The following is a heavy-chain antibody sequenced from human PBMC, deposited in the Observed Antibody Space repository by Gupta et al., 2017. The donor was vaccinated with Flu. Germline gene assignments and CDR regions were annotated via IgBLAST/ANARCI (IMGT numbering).Heavy chain of an antibody. CDR2: RGGYDAGA. Sequence: EVQVLESGGDFVQPGGSLRLSCAVSGFIFANYAINWVRQAPGKGREWVATRGGYDAGAYYADSVRGRFIVSRDNSKNTVFLDMSSLGVDDTALYYCATNWGGSAMAPRGTWGQGVLVTVTS. D-gene: IGHD3-16*01. V-gene: IGHV3-23*01. J-gene: IGHJ5*02. CDR3: ATNWGGSAMAPRGT. CDR1: GFIFANYA.